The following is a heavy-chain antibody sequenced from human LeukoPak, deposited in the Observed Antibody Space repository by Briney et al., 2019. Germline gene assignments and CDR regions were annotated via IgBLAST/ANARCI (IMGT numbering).Heavy chain of an antibody. CDR1: GFNLSRFA. CDR3: AKVRPGYSHYFYFMDV. J-gene: IGHJ6*03. V-gene: IGHV3-23*01. CDR2: LSDSGENS. Sequence: GGSLRLSCAASGFNLSRFAMTWVRQATGMGLEWVSSLSDSGENSYYADSVKGRFTISRDSSKNMLFLRLTNLRAEDTAVHYCAKVRPGYSHYFYFMDVWATGTTVTVSS. D-gene: IGHD5-18*01.